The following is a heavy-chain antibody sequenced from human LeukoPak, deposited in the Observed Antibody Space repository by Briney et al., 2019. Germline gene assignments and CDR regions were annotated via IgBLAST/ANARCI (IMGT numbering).Heavy chain of an antibody. D-gene: IGHD1-14*01. Sequence: GASVKVSCKASGYTFTGYYMHWVRQAPGQGLEWMGWINPNSGGTNYAQKFQGRVTMTRDTPISTAYMEMRSLRSDDTAMYYCARGKNRGDWFDPWGQGTLVTVSS. CDR1: GYTFTGYY. CDR2: INPNSGGT. CDR3: ARGKNRGDWFDP. J-gene: IGHJ5*02. V-gene: IGHV1-2*02.